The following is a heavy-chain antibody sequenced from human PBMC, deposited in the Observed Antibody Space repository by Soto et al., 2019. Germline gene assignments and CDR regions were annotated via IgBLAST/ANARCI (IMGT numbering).Heavy chain of an antibody. CDR2: IDPSDSYT. CDR1: GYSFTSYW. Sequence: GESLKISCKGSGYSFTSYWISWVRQMPGKGLKWMGRIDPSDSYTNYSPSFQGHVTISADKSISTAYLQWSSLKASDTAMYYCASQGTTGTYYYYGMDVWGQGTTVTVSS. D-gene: IGHD1-1*01. CDR3: ASQGTTGTYYYYGMDV. V-gene: IGHV5-10-1*01. J-gene: IGHJ6*02.